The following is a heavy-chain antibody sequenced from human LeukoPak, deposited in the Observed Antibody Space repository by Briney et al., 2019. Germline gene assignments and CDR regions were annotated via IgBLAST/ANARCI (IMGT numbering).Heavy chain of an antibody. CDR3: ARDRHSGRIGIRYYYGMDV. CDR1: GYTFTGYY. D-gene: IGHD1-14*01. V-gene: IGHV1-2*02. J-gene: IGHJ6*02. CDR2: INPNSGGT. Sequence: ASVKVSCKASGYTFTGYYMHWVRQAPGQGLEWMGWINPNSGGTNYAQKFQGRVTMTRDTSISTAYMELSRLRSDDTAVYYCARDRHSGRIGIRYYYGMDVWGQGTTVTVSS.